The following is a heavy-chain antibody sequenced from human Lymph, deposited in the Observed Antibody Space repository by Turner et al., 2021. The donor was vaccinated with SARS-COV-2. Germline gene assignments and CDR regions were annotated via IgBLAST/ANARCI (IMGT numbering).Heavy chain of an antibody. CDR2: IFYRGST. J-gene: IGHJ5*02. CDR1: GGPMNNNY. D-gene: IGHD2-21*02. V-gene: IGHV4-59*01. Sequence: QVQLQESGPRLVKPLETLSLTCTVSGGPMNNNYWSWIRQPPGKRLEWIGFIFYRGSTNYNPSLKSRVTISVDTSENQFSLKLTSVTAADTAIYYRARQTVNNWVDPWGQGTLVTVSS. CDR3: ARQTVNNWVDP.